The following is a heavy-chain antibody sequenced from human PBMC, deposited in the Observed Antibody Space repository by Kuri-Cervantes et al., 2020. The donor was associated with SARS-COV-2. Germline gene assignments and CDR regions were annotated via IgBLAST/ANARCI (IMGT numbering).Heavy chain of an antibody. D-gene: IGHD4-11*01. CDR2: ISSSSSYI. CDR3: ARVTTVTEGY. J-gene: IGHJ4*02. Sequence: GESLKISCAAPGFTFSDYYMSWIRQAPGKGLEWVSYISSSSSYIYYADSVKGRFTISRDNAKNSLYLQMNSLRAEDTAVYYCARVTTVTEGYWGQGTLVTVSS. CDR1: GFTFSDYY. V-gene: IGHV3-11*06.